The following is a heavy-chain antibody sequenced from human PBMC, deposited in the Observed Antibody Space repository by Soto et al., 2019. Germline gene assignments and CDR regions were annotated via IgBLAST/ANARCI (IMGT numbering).Heavy chain of an antibody. CDR1: GYTFTTYA. D-gene: IGHD6-13*01. V-gene: IGHV1-3*01. J-gene: IGHJ4*02. CDR3: ERSLSSYSSTWEIDC. Sequence: GASVKVSCKASGYTFTTYAIHWVRQAPGQRLEWMGWINAGTGDTKYSQKFQARVTITRDTSASTAYMELSSLRSEDTAVYYCERSLSSYSSTWEIDCWGQGTLVTVPS. CDR2: INAGTGDT.